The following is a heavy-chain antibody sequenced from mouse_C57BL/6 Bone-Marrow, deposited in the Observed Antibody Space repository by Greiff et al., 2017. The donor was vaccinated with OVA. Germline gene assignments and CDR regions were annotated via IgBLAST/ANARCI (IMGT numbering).Heavy chain of an antibody. CDR2: IDPSDSYT. CDR3: AGGYLPYYYAMDY. D-gene: IGHD2-3*01. J-gene: IGHJ4*01. Sequence: QVQLKQPGAELVVSGSSVKLSCNHTFYTFTSYLMHWVKQRPGQGLEWIGEIDPSDSYTNYNQKFKGKSTLTVDKSSSTAYMQLSSLTSEDSAVYYCAGGYLPYYYAMDYWGQGTSVTVSS. V-gene: IGHV1-69*01. CDR1: FYTFTSYL.